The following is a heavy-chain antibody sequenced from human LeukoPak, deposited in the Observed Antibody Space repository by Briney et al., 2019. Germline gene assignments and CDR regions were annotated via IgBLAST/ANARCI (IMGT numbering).Heavy chain of an antibody. J-gene: IGHJ4*02. Sequence: GGSLRLSCAASGFTFSAYGMNWVRQAPGKGLEWVSSISSSSSYIYYADSVRGRFTISRDNAKNSLYLQMNSLRAEDTAVYYCARDLRAYCGGDCYYGFDYWGQGTLVTVSS. D-gene: IGHD2-21*02. CDR3: ARDLRAYCGGDCYYGFDY. CDR2: ISSSSSYI. V-gene: IGHV3-21*01. CDR1: GFTFSAYG.